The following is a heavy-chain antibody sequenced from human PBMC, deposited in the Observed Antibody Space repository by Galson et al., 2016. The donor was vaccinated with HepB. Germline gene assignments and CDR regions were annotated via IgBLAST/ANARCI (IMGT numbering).Heavy chain of an antibody. V-gene: IGHV3-74*01. Sequence: SLRLSCAASGFTFSSYWMNWVRQTPGKGLVWVSRMNSDGISTSHADSVAGRFTISRDNAKNTLYLQMNSLRVEDTAVYFCARGGYSDTWYDYDGMDVWGQGTTVTVSS. CDR3: ARGGYSDTWYDYDGMDV. CDR1: GFTFSSYW. D-gene: IGHD1-26*01. CDR2: MNSDGIST. J-gene: IGHJ6*02.